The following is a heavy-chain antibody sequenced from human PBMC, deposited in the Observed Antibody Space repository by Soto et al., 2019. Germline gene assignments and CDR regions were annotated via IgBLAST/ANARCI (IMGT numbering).Heavy chain of an antibody. D-gene: IGHD2-15*01. Sequence: QVQLVESGGGVVQPGRSLRLSCAASGFTFSSYAMHWVRQAPGKGLEWVAVISYDGSNKYYADSVKGRFTISRDNSKNTLYLQMNSLRAEDTAVYYCARETGYCSGGSCYSEWFDPWGQGTLVTVSS. CDR3: ARETGYCSGGSCYSEWFDP. V-gene: IGHV3-30-3*01. J-gene: IGHJ5*02. CDR1: GFTFSSYA. CDR2: ISYDGSNK.